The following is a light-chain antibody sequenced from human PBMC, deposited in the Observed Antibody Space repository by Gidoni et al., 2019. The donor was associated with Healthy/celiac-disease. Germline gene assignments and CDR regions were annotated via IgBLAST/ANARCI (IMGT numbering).Light chain of an antibody. CDR3: QQYYSYPRT. CDR1: QGISSY. V-gene: IGKV1-8*01. CDR2: AAS. J-gene: IGKJ1*01. Sequence: AIRMTQSPSSFSASTGDRVTITCRASQGISSYLAWYQQKPGKAPKLLIYAASTLQSGVPSRFSGSGSGTDFTPTISCLQSEDFATYYCQQYYSYPRTFXXXTKVEIK.